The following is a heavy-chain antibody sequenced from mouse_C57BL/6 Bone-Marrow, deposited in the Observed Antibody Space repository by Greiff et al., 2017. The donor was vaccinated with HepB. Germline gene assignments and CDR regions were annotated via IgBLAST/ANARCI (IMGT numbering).Heavy chain of an antibody. V-gene: IGHV3-6*01. J-gene: IGHJ4*01. CDR1: GYSITSGYY. CDR3: ARGGGGRGDYAMDY. D-gene: IGHD2-12*01. Sequence: ESGPGLVKPSQSLSLTCSVTGYSITSGYYWNWIRQFPGNKLEWMGYISYDGSNNYNPSLKNRISITRDTSKNQFFLKLNSVTTEDTATYYCARGGGGRGDYAMDYWGQGTSVTVSS. CDR2: ISYDGSN.